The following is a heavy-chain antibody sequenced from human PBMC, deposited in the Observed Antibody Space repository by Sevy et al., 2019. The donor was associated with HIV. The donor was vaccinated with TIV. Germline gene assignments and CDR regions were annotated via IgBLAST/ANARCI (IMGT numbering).Heavy chain of an antibody. CDR1: GVSISSSSYY. CDR2: IYYSGTT. V-gene: IGHV4-39*01. D-gene: IGHD1-26*01. J-gene: IGHJ4*02. Sequence: SETLSLTCTVSGVSISSSSYYWGWIRQPPGKGLEWIGSIYYSGTTYYNPSLKSRVTLSVDTSKNQFSLKRSSVTAAETAVYYCSRPSREWDVFEFDYWGQGTLVTVSS. CDR3: SRPSREWDVFEFDY.